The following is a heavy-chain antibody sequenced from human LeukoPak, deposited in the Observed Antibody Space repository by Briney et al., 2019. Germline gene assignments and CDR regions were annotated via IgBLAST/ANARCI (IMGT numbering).Heavy chain of an antibody. J-gene: IGHJ1*01. Sequence: PSETLSLTCTVSGGSISSYYWSWIRQPPGKGLEWIGYIYYSGSTNYNPSLKSRVTISVDTSKNQFSLKLSSVTAADTAVYYCARVAYDFWSGYYPRAEYFQHWGKGTLVTVSS. D-gene: IGHD3-3*01. V-gene: IGHV4-59*01. CDR3: ARVAYDFWSGYYPRAEYFQH. CDR1: GGSISSYY. CDR2: IYYSGST.